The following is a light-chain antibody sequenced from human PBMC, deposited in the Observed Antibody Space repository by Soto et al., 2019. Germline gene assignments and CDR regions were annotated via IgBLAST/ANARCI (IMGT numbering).Light chain of an antibody. CDR3: LQDYSYPYT. V-gene: IGKV1-6*01. CDR1: QSISSY. J-gene: IGKJ2*01. Sequence: AIQMTQSPSSLSASVGDRVTITCRASQSISSYLNWYQQKPGKAPELLINASSSLQGGVPSRFSGSGSGTDFTLTITSLQPEDVATYYCLQDYSYPYTFGQGTKVDIK. CDR2: ASS.